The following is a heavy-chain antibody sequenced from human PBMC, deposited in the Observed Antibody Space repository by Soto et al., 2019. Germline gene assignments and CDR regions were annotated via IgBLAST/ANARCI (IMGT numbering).Heavy chain of an antibody. CDR2: IYYSGST. J-gene: IGHJ3*02. CDR1: GGSISSGGYY. CDR3: ARSPLLVRGVILFDAFDI. Sequence: PSETLSLTCTVSGGSISSGGYYWSWIRQHPGKGLEWIGYIYYSGSTYYNPSLKSRVTISVDTSKNQFSLKLSSVTAADTAVYYCARSPLLVRGVILFDAFDIWGQGTMVTVSS. V-gene: IGHV4-31*03. D-gene: IGHD3-10*01.